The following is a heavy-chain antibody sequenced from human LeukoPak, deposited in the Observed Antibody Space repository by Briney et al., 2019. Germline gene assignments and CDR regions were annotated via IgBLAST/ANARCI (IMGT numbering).Heavy chain of an antibody. CDR3: AKDPRATAAGGSGFDY. J-gene: IGHJ4*02. CDR2: MRNDGSQI. V-gene: IGHV3-30*02. Sequence: GGSLRLSCVASGFIFSDFDMHWVRQAPGKGLEWVASMRNDGSQIYYAESVKGRFTISRDNSKNTLYLQMNSLRAEDTAVYYCAKDPRATAAGGSGFDYWGQGTLVTVSS. CDR1: GFIFSDFD. D-gene: IGHD3-10*01.